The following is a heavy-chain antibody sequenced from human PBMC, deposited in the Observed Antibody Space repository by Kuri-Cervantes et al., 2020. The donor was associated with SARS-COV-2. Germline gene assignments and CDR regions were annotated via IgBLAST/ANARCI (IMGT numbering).Heavy chain of an antibody. J-gene: IGHJ4*02. CDR3: ARGSRNYPFDY. Sequence: ESLKISCTVSGGSISSYYWSWIRQPPGKGLEWIGYIYYSGSTNYNPSLKSRVTISVDTSKNQFSLKLSSVTAADTAVYYCARGSRNYPFDYWGQGTLVTVSS. CDR2: IYYSGST. V-gene: IGHV4-59*01. D-gene: IGHD1-7*01. CDR1: GGSISSYY.